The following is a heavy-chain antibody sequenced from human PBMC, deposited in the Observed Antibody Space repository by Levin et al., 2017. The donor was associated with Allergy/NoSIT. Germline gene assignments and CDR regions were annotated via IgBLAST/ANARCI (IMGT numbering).Heavy chain of an antibody. D-gene: IGHD3-10*01. CDR1: GFIFDDYA. CDR3: AKDKLSHAPSGIDY. Sequence: GESLMISCAASGFIFDDYAMHWVRQAPGKGLEWVSLVSWDGGSAYYADSVKGRFTISRDNSKNSLYLQMHTLRAEDTALYYCAKDKLSHAPSGIDYWGQGTLVTVSS. CDR2: VSWDGGSA. J-gene: IGHJ4*02. V-gene: IGHV3-43D*03.